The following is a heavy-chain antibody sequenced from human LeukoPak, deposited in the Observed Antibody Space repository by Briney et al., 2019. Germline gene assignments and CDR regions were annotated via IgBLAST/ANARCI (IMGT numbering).Heavy chain of an antibody. V-gene: IGHV1-18*01. D-gene: IGHD2-2*01. J-gene: IGHJ6*02. CDR2: ISAYNGNT. CDR1: GYTFTSYG. Sequence: GASVKVSCKASGYTFTSYGISWVRQAPGQGLEWMGWISAYNGNTNYAQKLQGRVTMTTDTSTSTAYMELRSLRSDDTAVYYCARAPYCSSTSCPRGGYYYGMDVWGQGTTVTVSS. CDR3: ARAPYCSSTSCPRGGYYYGMDV.